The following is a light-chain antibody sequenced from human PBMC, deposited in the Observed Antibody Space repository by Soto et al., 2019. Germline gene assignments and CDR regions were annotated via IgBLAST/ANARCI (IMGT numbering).Light chain of an antibody. Sequence: DIVMTQSPDSLAVSLGEMATINCKSIDIFFYSSTNKNYLAWYQQKPRQPPKLLIYWASTRESGVPDRFSGSGSGTDFTLTISRLEPEDFALYYCQQYGGSPITFGLGTRLEIK. CDR1: DIFFYSSTNKNY. CDR2: WAS. J-gene: IGKJ5*01. V-gene: IGKV4-1*01. CDR3: QQYGGSPIT.